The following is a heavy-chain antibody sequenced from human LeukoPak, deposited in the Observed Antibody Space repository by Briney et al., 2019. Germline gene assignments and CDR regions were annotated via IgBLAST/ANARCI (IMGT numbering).Heavy chain of an antibody. J-gene: IGHJ3*02. CDR2: ISGSGGNT. D-gene: IGHD5-18*01. CDR3: AKARGYSYGYAFDI. Sequence: PGGCLRLSCAASGFTFSSYAMSWVRQAPGKGLEWVSAISGSGGNTYYADSVKGRFTISRDNSKNTLYLQMNSLRAEDTAVYYCAKARGYSYGYAFDIWGQGTMVTVSS. CDR1: GFTFSSYA. V-gene: IGHV3-23*01.